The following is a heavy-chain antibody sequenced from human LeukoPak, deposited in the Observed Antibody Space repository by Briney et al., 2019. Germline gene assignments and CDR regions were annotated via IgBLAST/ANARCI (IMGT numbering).Heavy chain of an antibody. CDR2: IKSDGSTT. D-gene: IGHD6-25*01. CDR1: GFTFSNYW. CDR3: ARVGARLGAFDI. Sequence: GGSLGLSCAASGFTFSNYWMHWVRQAPGKGLAWVSRIKSDGSTTSYADSVKGRFTISRDNAKNTLYLQMNSLRAEDTAVYYCARVGARLGAFDIWGQGTMVTVSS. V-gene: IGHV3-74*01. J-gene: IGHJ3*02.